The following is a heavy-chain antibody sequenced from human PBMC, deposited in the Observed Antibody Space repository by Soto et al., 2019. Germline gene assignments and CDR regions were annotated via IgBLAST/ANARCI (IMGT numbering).Heavy chain of an antibody. CDR2: ISGSGGST. CDR1: GFTFSSYA. D-gene: IGHD3-3*01. V-gene: IGHV3-23*01. J-gene: IGHJ3*02. Sequence: GGSLRLSCAASGFTFSSYAMSWVRQAPGKGLEWVSAISGSGGSTYYADSVKGRFTISRDNSKNTLYLQMNSLRAEDTAVYYCAKAYYDFGPALSNSNAFDIWGQGTMVTVSS. CDR3: AKAYYDFGPALSNSNAFDI.